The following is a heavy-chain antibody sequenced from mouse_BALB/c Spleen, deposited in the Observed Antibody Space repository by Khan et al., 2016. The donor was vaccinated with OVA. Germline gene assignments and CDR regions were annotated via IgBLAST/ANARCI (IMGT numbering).Heavy chain of an antibody. Sequence: QVQLKESGAELVKPEASVKLSCRASGYPFTSYDINWVRQRPEQGLEWLGWIFPGDDSTKYTENFTGQATLTTDNSSSTAYMQHIKLTSEDSAVYFCARGGYGGFAGWCQGTLVTVSA. CDR2: IFPGDDST. CDR1: GYPFTSYD. D-gene: IGHD2-14*01. J-gene: IGHJ3*01. CDR3: ARGGYGGFAG. V-gene: IGHV1-85*01.